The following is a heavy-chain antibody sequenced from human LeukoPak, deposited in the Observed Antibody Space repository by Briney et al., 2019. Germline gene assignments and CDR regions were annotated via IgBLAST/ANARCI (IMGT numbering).Heavy chain of an antibody. CDR3: AKGTMGRGFGY. D-gene: IGHD3-10*01. V-gene: IGHV3-48*03. CDR1: GFTFSSYE. Sequence: GGSLRLSCAASGFTFSSYEMNWVRQAPGKGLEWVSYISSSGSTIYYADSVKGRFTISRDNSKNTLYLQMNSLRAEDTAVYYCAKGTMGRGFGYWGQGTLVTVSS. J-gene: IGHJ4*02. CDR2: ISSSGSTI.